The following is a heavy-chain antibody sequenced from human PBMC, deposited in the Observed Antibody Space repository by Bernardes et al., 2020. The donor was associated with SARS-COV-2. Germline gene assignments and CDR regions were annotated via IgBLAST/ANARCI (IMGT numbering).Heavy chain of an antibody. CDR1: GYSISSGYY. CDR3: ARDCSSTSCYAGMGWVDGMDV. D-gene: IGHD2-2*01. J-gene: IGHJ6*02. V-gene: IGHV4-38-2*02. CDR2: IYHSGST. Sequence: LSLTCAVSGYSISSGYYWGWIRQPPGKGLEWIGSIYHSGSTYYNPSLKSRVTISVDTSKNQFSLKLSSVTAADTAVYYCARDCSSTSCYAGMGWVDGMDVWGQGTTVTVSS.